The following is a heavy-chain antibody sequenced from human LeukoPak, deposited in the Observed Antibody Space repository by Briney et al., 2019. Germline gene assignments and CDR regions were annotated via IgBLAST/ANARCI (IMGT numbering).Heavy chain of an antibody. CDR1: GFTFSDYY. CDR2: TRNKANSYTT. J-gene: IGHJ4*02. Sequence: GGSLRLSCAASGFTFSDYYMDWVRQAPGKGLEWVGRTRNKANSYTTEYAASVKGRFTISRDDSKNSLYLQMNSLKTEDTAVYYCARVPHYYGSGSYFDYWGQGTLVTVSS. D-gene: IGHD3-10*01. V-gene: IGHV3-72*01. CDR3: ARVPHYYGSGSYFDY.